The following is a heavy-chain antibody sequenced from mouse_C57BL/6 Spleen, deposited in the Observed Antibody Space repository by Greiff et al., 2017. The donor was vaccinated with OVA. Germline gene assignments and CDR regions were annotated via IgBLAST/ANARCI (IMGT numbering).Heavy chain of an antibody. Sequence: VQLQQSGAELVRPGASVTLSCKASGYTFTDYEMHWVKQTPVHGLEWIGAIDPETGGTAYNQKFKGKAILTADKSSSTAYMELRSPTSEDSAVYYCTRSPLYYGNSYAMDYWGQGTSVTVSS. CDR2: IDPETGGT. J-gene: IGHJ4*01. V-gene: IGHV1-15*01. CDR3: TRSPLYYGNSYAMDY. D-gene: IGHD2-1*01. CDR1: GYTFTDYE.